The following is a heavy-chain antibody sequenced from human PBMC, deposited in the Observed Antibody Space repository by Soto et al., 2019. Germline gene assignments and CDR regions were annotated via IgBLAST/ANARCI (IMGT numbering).Heavy chain of an antibody. D-gene: IGHD2-15*01. J-gene: IGHJ6*02. V-gene: IGHV3-7*03. CDR2: IKEDGSEK. Sequence: GGSLRLSCAASGFTFGSYWMRWVRQTPGKGLEWVANIKEDGSEKYYVDSVKGRFTISRDNAKNSLYLQMNSLRAEDTAVYYCASSCYPSYYYYGLDVWGQGTTVTVS. CDR1: GFTFGSYW. CDR3: ASSCYPSYYYYGLDV.